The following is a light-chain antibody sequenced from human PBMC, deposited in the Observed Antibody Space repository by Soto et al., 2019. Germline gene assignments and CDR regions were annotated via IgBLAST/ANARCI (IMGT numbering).Light chain of an antibody. V-gene: IGKV3-20*01. J-gene: IGKJ5*01. Sequence: VLTQSPATLSLSPGERATLSCRASQSVSTNFAWYQQKPGQAPRLLIYGASTRATGTPARFSGSGSGADFSLTIRGLKPEDFAVYYCQQYRMSPNTFGQGTRLEIK. CDR3: QQYRMSPNT. CDR2: GAS. CDR1: QSVSTN.